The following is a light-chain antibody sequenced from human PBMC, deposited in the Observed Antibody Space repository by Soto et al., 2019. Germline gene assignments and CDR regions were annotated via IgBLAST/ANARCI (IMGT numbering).Light chain of an antibody. V-gene: IGKV3-15*01. J-gene: IGKJ1*01. Sequence: EIVMRQSPATLSVSPGERATLSCRASQSVSSNLAWYQQKPGQAPRLLIYGASTRATGIPARFSGSGSGTEFTLTISSLQSEDFAVYYCQQYNNWPLFGQGTKVHIK. CDR3: QQYNNWPL. CDR1: QSVSSN. CDR2: GAS.